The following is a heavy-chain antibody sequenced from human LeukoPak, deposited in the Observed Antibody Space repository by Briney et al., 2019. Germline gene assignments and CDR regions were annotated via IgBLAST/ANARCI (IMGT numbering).Heavy chain of an antibody. CDR2: IYYSGST. Sequence: SETLSLTSTVSGGSISSYYWSWIRQPPGKGLEWIGYIYYSGSTNYNPSLKSRVTISVDTSKNQFSLKLSSVTAADTAVYYCARAWYYDFWSGSLGYYYYMDVWGKGTTVTVSS. CDR3: ARAWYYDFWSGSLGYYYYMDV. D-gene: IGHD3-3*01. V-gene: IGHV4-59*01. J-gene: IGHJ6*03. CDR1: GGSISSYY.